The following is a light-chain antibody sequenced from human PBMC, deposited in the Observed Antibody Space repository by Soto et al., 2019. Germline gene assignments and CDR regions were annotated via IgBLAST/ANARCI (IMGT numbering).Light chain of an antibody. Sequence: QSVLTQPPSVSGAPGQRVTISCTGSSSNIGAGYYVHWYQQVPGTAPRLLIYGDTNRPSGVPDRLSGSKSGTSASLAITGLQAEDEADYYCQSYDRSLDDWVFGGGTKLTVL. V-gene: IGLV1-40*01. CDR1: SSNIGAGYY. CDR3: QSYDRSLDDWV. J-gene: IGLJ3*02. CDR2: GDT.